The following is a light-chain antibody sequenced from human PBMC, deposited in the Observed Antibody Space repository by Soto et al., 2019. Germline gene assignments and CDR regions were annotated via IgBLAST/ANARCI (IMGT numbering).Light chain of an antibody. V-gene: IGKV4-1*01. CDR1: QSVLYSSNNKNY. CDR2: WAS. CDR3: QQYYSTPLA. Sequence: DIVMTQSPDSLVVSLGERATINCKSSQSVLYSSNNKNYLAWYQQKPRQPPKLLIYWASTRESGVPDRFSGSGSGTDFTLTISSLQAEDVAVYYCQQYYSTPLAFGQGTKVEIK. J-gene: IGKJ1*01.